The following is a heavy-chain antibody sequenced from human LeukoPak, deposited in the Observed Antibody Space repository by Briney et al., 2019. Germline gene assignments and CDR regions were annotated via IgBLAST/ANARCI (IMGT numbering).Heavy chain of an antibody. CDR2: ISGSGGST. J-gene: IGHJ4*02. D-gene: IGHD2-15*01. Sequence: GGSLRLSCAASGFTFSGYAMSWVRQAPGRGLEWVSTISGSGGSTYYADSVKGRFTISRDNSKNTLYLQMNSLRAEDTAVYYCAKDRRSGGSCSDYWGQGTLVTVSS. CDR3: AKDRRSGGSCSDY. CDR1: GFTFSGYA. V-gene: IGHV3-23*01.